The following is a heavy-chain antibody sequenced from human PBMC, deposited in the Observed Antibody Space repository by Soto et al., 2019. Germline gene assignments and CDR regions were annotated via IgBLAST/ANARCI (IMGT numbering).Heavy chain of an antibody. Sequence: WASVKVSCKASGGTFSSYAISWVRQAPGQGLEWMGGIIPIFGTANYAQKFQGRVTITADKSTSTAYMELSSLRSEDTAVYYCARAPLLLWFGELQEPNYYYYYGMDVWGQGTTVTVSS. CDR2: IIPIFGTA. CDR3: ARAPLLLWFGELQEPNYYYYYGMDV. V-gene: IGHV1-69*06. CDR1: GGTFSSYA. J-gene: IGHJ6*02. D-gene: IGHD3-10*01.